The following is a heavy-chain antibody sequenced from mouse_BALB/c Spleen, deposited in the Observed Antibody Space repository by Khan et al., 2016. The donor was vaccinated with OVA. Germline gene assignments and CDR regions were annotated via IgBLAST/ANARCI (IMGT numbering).Heavy chain of an antibody. CDR1: GYSITSGYG. CDR3: ARTARIKY. V-gene: IGHV3-2*02. D-gene: IGHD1-2*01. J-gene: IGHJ2*01. Sequence: EVQLVESGPGLVKPSQSLSLTCTVTGYSITSGYGWNWIRQFPGNKLEWMGYISYSGSTNYNPSLKSRISITRDTSNNQFFLQLNSVTTEDTATYYWARTARIKYWGQGTTLTVSS. CDR2: ISYSGST.